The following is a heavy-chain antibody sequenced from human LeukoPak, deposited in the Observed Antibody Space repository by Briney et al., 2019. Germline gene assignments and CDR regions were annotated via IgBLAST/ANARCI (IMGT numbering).Heavy chain of an antibody. CDR2: ISGNGGST. V-gene: IGHV3-23*01. J-gene: IGHJ4*02. CDR3: AKTSGSYFAGFDC. Sequence: PGGSLRPSCTASGFTFSNYAMTWVRQAPGKGLEWVSGISGNGGSTYYADSVKGRFTISRDYSKNSLHLQMNSLRAEDTAVYYCAKTSGSYFAGFDCWGQGTLVTVSS. CDR1: GFTFSNYA. D-gene: IGHD3-22*01.